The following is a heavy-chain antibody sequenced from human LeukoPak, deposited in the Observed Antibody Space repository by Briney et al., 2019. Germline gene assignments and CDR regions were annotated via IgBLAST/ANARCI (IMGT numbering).Heavy chain of an antibody. V-gene: IGHV3-33*06. J-gene: IGHJ4*02. CDR1: GFTFSSYG. Sequence: GGSLRLSCAASGFTFSSYGMHWVRLAQGKGLERVGVLWHDGSNKYYAASVKGRFTISRDNSKNTLYLQMNSLRAEDTAVYYCAKRASGSGTSLYYFDYWGQGTLVTASS. CDR3: AKRASGSGTSLYYFDY. D-gene: IGHD3-10*01. CDR2: LWHDGSNK.